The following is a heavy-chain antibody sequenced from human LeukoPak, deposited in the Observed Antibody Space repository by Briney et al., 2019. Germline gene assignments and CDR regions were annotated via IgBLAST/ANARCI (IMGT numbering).Heavy chain of an antibody. CDR2: MYYSGTT. D-gene: IGHD6-13*01. V-gene: IGHV4-31*03. CDR1: GGSLSSECYY. J-gene: IGHJ4*02. CDR3: AREIASAGTGADY. Sequence: PSKTLSLTCSVSGGSLSSECYYWSWIRQHPGKGLEWIGYMYYSGTTYLHPSLKSRVTISVDTSKNQFSLKLSSVTAADTAVYYCAREIASAGTGADYWGRGILVTVSS.